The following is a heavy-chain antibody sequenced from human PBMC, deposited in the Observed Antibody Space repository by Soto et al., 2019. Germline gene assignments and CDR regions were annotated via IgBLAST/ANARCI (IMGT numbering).Heavy chain of an antibody. CDR1: GGTFRSYA. CDR2: IIPIFGTA. CDR3: ASGRQLVHGWFDP. Sequence: EASVKVSCKASGGTFRSYAISWVRQAPGQGLEWMGGIIPIFGTANYAQKFQGRVTITADESTSTAYMELSSLRSEDTAVYYCASGRQLVHGWFDPWGQGTLVTVSS. V-gene: IGHV1-69*13. D-gene: IGHD6-13*01. J-gene: IGHJ5*02.